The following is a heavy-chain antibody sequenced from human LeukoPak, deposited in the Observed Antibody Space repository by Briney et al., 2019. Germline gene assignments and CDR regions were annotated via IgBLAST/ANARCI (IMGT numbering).Heavy chain of an antibody. CDR1: GGSISSYY. Sequence: SETLSLTCTVSGGSISSYYWSWIRQPAGKGLEWIGRIYTSGSTNYNPSLKSRVTMSVDTSKNQFSLKLSSVTAADTAVYYCAREGSSSYYYYYYMDVWGKGTTVAVSS. V-gene: IGHV4-4*07. D-gene: IGHD6-6*01. J-gene: IGHJ6*03. CDR2: IYTSGST. CDR3: AREGSSSYYYYYYMDV.